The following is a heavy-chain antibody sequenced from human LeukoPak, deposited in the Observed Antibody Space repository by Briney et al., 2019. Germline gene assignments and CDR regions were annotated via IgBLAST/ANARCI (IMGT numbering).Heavy chain of an antibody. CDR2: IRYDGSNK. Sequence: GGSLRLSCAASGFTFSSYGMHWVRQAPGKGLEWVAFIRYDGSNKYYADSVKGRFAISRDNSKNTLYLQMNSLRAEDTAVYYCAKDQMYSSSWGHYYYYMDVWGKGTTVTVSS. D-gene: IGHD6-13*01. CDR1: GFTFSSYG. CDR3: AKDQMYSSSWGHYYYYMDV. V-gene: IGHV3-30*02. J-gene: IGHJ6*03.